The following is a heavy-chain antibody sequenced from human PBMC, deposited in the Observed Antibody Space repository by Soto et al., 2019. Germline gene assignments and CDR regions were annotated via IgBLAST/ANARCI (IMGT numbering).Heavy chain of an antibody. CDR1: GGSFSGYY. Sequence: SETLSLTCAVYGGSFSGYYWSWIRQPPGKGLEWIGEINHSGSTNYNPSLKSRVTISVDTSKNQFSLKLSSVTAADTAVYYCARGSGRWVRGVINWFDPWGQGTLVTVSS. J-gene: IGHJ5*02. CDR2: INHSGST. V-gene: IGHV4-34*01. D-gene: IGHD3-10*01. CDR3: ARGSGRWVRGVINWFDP.